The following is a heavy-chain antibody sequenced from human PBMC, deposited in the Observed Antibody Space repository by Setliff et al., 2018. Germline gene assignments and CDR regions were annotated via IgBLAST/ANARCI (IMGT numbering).Heavy chain of an antibody. D-gene: IGHD6-19*01. CDR2: IIPIFGTA. Sequence: SVKVSCKASGGTFSSYAISWVRQAPGQGLEWMGGIIPIFGTANYAQKFQGRVTITADESTGTAYMELSSLRSEDTAVYYCASTLSKGIAVAGLIGWFDPWGQGTLVTVSS. J-gene: IGHJ5*02. CDR1: GGTFSSYA. V-gene: IGHV1-69*13. CDR3: ASTLSKGIAVAGLIGWFDP.